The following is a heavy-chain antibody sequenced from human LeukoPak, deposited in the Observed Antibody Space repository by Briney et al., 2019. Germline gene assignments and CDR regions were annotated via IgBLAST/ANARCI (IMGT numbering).Heavy chain of an antibody. D-gene: IGHD1-1*01. CDR1: GFTFSSYW. V-gene: IGHV3-7*03. CDR3: AKENWNEPYFDY. CDR2: IKQDGSEK. J-gene: IGHJ4*02. Sequence: GGSLRLSCAASGFTFSSYWMSWVRQAPGKGLEWVANIKQDGSEKYYVDSVKGRFTISRDNAKNSLYLQMNSLRAEDTALYYCAKENWNEPYFDYWGQGTLVTVSS.